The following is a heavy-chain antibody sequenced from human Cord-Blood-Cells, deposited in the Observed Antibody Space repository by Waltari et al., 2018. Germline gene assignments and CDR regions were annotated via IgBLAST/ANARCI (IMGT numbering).Heavy chain of an antibody. V-gene: IGHV4-31*03. CDR2: IYYSGST. D-gene: IGHD7-27*01. CDR1: GGSISSGGYY. CDR3: ARDTRANWDAFDI. Sequence: QVQLQESGPGLVKPSQTLPLTCTVSGGSISSGGYYWSWTRQHPGKGLEWIGYIYYSGSTYYNPSLKSRVTISVDTSKNQFSLKLSSVTAADTAVYYCARDTRANWDAFDIWGQGTMVTVSS. J-gene: IGHJ3*02.